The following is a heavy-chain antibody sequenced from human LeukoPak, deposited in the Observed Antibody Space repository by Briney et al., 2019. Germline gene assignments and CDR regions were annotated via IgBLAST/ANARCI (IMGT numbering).Heavy chain of an antibody. V-gene: IGHV3-21*01. J-gene: IGHJ4*02. CDR1: GFTFSSYS. CDR3: ARADYGDFTFDY. CDR2: ISSSSSYI. Sequence: GGSLRPSCAASGFTFSSYSMNWVRQAPGKGLEWVSSISSSSSYIYYADSVKGRFTISRDNAKNSLYLQMNSLRAEDTAVYYCARADYGDFTFDYWGQGTLVTVSS. D-gene: IGHD4-17*01.